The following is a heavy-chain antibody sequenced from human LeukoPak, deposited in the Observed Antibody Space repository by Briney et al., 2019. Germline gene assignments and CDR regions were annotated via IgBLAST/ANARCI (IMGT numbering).Heavy chain of an antibody. D-gene: IGHD2-15*01. CDR3: ARDPSRGGGRVPGSLGVKPPTKRDYYYGMDV. CDR2: INPSGGST. Sequence: GASVKVSGKASGYTFTSYYMHWVRQAPGQGLEWMGIINPSGGSTSYAQKFQGRVTMTRDTSTSTVYMELSSLRSEDTAVYYCARDPSRGGGRVPGSLGVKPPTKRDYYYGMDVWGQGTTVTVSS. J-gene: IGHJ6*02. CDR1: GYTFTSYY. V-gene: IGHV1-46*01.